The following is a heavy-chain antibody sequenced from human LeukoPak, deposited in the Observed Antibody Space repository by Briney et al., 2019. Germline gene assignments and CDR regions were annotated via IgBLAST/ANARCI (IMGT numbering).Heavy chain of an antibody. CDR2: IYYSGST. Sequence: PSETLSLTCTVSGGSISSGDYYWSWIRQPPGKGLEWIGYIYYSGSTYYNPSLKSRVTISVDTSKNQFSLKLSSVTAADTAVYYCAREDCGGDCYSDYWGQGTLVTVSS. CDR3: AREDCGGDCYSDY. D-gene: IGHD2-21*02. CDR1: GGSISSGDYY. J-gene: IGHJ4*02. V-gene: IGHV4-30-4*01.